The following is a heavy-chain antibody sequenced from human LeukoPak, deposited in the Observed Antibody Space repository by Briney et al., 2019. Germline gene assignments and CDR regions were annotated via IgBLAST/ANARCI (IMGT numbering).Heavy chain of an antibody. CDR1: GFTFSSYN. Sequence: PGGSLRLSRTASGFTFSSYNMKWVRQAPGKGLEWVSYISSSGSIIDYADSVKGRFTISRDNAKNSLYLRMNSLTAEDTAVYYCARDFEAAGFDYWGQGTLVTVSA. J-gene: IGHJ4*02. D-gene: IGHD6-25*01. V-gene: IGHV3-48*01. CDR2: ISSSGSII. CDR3: ARDFEAAGFDY.